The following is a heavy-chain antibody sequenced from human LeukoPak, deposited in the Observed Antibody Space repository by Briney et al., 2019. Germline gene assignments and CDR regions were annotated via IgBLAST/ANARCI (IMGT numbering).Heavy chain of an antibody. CDR1: GFTFSNYV. J-gene: IGHJ4*02. D-gene: IGHD3-22*01. CDR2: ISGSGGST. CDR3: AKDRPARYYYDSSGDPYYFDH. Sequence: GGSLRLSCAASGFTFSNYVMSWVRQAPGTGLEWVAGISGSGGSTFYADSVKGRFTISRDNSRDTLYLQMNSLRAEDTAVYYCAKDRPARYYYDSSGDPYYFDHWGQGTLVSVSS. V-gene: IGHV3-23*01.